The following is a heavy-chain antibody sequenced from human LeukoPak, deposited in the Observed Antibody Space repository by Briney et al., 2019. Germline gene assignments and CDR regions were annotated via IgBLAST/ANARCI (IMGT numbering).Heavy chain of an antibody. Sequence: GVSLRLSCAASGFTFSSYWMNWDRQAPGKGLEWVASINHNGNVNYYVDSVKVRFTISRDNAKNSLYLQMSNLRAEDKAVYFCARGGGLDVWGQGATVTVSS. CDR3: ARGGGLDV. D-gene: IGHD3-16*01. CDR1: GFTFSSYW. V-gene: IGHV3-7*03. J-gene: IGHJ6*02. CDR2: INHNGNVN.